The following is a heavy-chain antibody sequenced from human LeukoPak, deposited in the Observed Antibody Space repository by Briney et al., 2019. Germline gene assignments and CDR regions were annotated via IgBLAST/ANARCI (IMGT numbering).Heavy chain of an antibody. CDR3: ARAPDCSGGSCYLWFDP. D-gene: IGHD2-15*01. V-gene: IGHV1-8*01. CDR2: MNPNSGNT. J-gene: IGHJ5*02. CDR1: GYTFSSHD. Sequence: ASVKVSCKASGYTFSSHDINWVRQATGQGLEWTGLMNPNSGNTGYAQKFQGRVTMTRNTSISTAYMEVSSLRSDDTAVYYCARAPDCSGGSCYLWFDPWGQGTLVTVSS.